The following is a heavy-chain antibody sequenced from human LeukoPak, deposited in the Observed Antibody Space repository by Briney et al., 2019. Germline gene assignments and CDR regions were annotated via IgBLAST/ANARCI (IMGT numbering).Heavy chain of an antibody. D-gene: IGHD1-26*01. V-gene: IGHV5-51*01. CDR1: GFSFTGYW. CDR2: IYPGDSDT. J-gene: IGHJ6*03. Sequence: GESLKISCKGSGFSFTGYWIGWVRQMPGKGLEWTGIIYPGDSDTRYSPSFQGQVTISADKSINTAYLQWSSLKASDSAMYYCARHRTGYSGSQYYYNYMDVWGKGTTVTVSS. CDR3: ARHRTGYSGSQYYYNYMDV.